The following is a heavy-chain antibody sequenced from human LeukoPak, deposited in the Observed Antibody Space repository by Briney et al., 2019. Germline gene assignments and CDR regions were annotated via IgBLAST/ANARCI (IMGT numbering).Heavy chain of an antibody. V-gene: IGHV4-39*01. D-gene: IGHD5-12*01. CDR2: IYYSGST. CDR1: GGSISSSSYY. Sequence: PSETLSLTCTVSGGSISSSSYYWGWIRQSPGKGLEWIGSIYYSGSTYYNPSLKSRVTISVDTSKNQFSLKLSSVTAADTAVYYCARLPIYSGYDQDTSDYWGQGTLVTVSS. CDR3: ARLPIYSGYDQDTSDY. J-gene: IGHJ4*02.